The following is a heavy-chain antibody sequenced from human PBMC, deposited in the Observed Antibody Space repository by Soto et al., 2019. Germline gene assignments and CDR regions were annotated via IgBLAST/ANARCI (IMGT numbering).Heavy chain of an antibody. CDR1: GGTFSSYT. D-gene: IGHD2-21*02. J-gene: IGHJ4*01. V-gene: IGHV1-69*02. CDR2: IIPILGIA. CDR3: ARDDGLAYCGGDCYS. Sequence: QVQLVQSGAEVKKPGSSVKVSCKASGGTFSSYTISWVRQAPGQGLEWMGRIIPILGIANYAQKFQGRVTITADKSTSTAYMELSSLRSEDTAVYYCARDDGLAYCGGDCYSWGHGTQVTVSS.